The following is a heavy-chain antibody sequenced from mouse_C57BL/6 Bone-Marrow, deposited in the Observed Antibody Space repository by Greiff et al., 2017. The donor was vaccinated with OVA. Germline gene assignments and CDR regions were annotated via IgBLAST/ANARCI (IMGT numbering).Heavy chain of an antibody. CDR1: GFTFSSYA. D-gene: IGHD2-4*01. CDR2: ISSGGDYI. V-gene: IGHV5-9-1*02. CDR3: TREIYYDLYFDY. J-gene: IGHJ2*01. Sequence: DVQLVESGEGLVKPGGSLKLSCAASGFTFSSYAMSWVRQTPEKRLEWVAYISSGGDYIYYADTVKGRFTISRDNARNTLYLQMSSLKSEDTAMYYCTREIYYDLYFDYWGQGTTLTVSS.